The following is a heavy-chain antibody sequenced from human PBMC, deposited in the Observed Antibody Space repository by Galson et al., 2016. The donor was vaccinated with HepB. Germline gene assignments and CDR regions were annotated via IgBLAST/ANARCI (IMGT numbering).Heavy chain of an antibody. V-gene: IGHV1-2*02. CDR2: ISPKSGDT. J-gene: IGHJ4*02. Sequence: SVKVSCKASGHSFTSYYMHWIRQAPGQGLEWMGWISPKSGDTKYVQKFQGRVTMTTDTSISTAYMEVRRLRSDDTAVYYCARGHRYSYVESWGQGALVTVSS. CDR3: ARGHRYSYVES. CDR1: GHSFTSYY. D-gene: IGHD5-18*01.